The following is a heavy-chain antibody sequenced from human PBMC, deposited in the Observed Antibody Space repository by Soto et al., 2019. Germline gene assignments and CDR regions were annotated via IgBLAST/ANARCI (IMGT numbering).Heavy chain of an antibody. J-gene: IGHJ4*02. D-gene: IGHD3-10*02. V-gene: IGHV3-30*03. CDR2: MSNDGSDK. CDR3: ARGSSSGTMSYIIDH. Sequence: GGSLRLSCAASGFTFSGHGMHWVRQRQAPGKGLEWVAVMSNDGSDKNYVDSVKGRFTISRDNSENILYLQMNSLRAEDTAVYYCARGSSSGTMSYIIDHWGQGTLVTVSS. CDR1: GFTFSGHG.